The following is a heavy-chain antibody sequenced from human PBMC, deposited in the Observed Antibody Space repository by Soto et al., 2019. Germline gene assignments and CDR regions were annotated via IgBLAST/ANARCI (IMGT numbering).Heavy chain of an antibody. Sequence: ASVKVPCKASGYTFTNSGISWVRQAPGQGLEWMGWISTDNGNTNYAQHLQGRVSMTTDTSTSTAYMDLRSLRSDDTAAYYCARVTILYGSGSYPNYYYYYGMDVWGQGTTVTVSS. CDR1: GYTFTNSG. D-gene: IGHD3-10*01. CDR2: ISTDNGNT. V-gene: IGHV1-18*01. J-gene: IGHJ6*02. CDR3: ARVTILYGSGSYPNYYYYYGMDV.